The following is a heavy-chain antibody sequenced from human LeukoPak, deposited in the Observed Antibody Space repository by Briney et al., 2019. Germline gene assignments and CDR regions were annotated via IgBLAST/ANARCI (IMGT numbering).Heavy chain of an antibody. J-gene: IGHJ4*02. D-gene: IGHD3/OR15-3a*01. CDR2: ISAYNGNT. CDR1: GYTFTSYG. V-gene: IGHV1-18*01. CDR3: ARDTPSFDFAVPRDY. Sequence: ASVKVSCKASGYTFTSYGISWVRQAPGQALESMGWISAYNGNTNYAQKLQGRVTMTTDTSTSTAYMELRSLRSDDTAVYYCARDTPSFDFAVPRDYWGQGTLVTVSS.